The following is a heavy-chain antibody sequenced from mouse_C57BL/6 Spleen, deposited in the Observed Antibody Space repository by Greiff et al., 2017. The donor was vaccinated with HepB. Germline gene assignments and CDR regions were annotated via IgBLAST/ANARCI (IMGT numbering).Heavy chain of an antibody. J-gene: IGHJ2*01. V-gene: IGHV1-53*01. CDR1: GYTFTSYW. Sequence: VQLQQPGPELVKPGASVKLSCKASGYTFTSYWMHWVKQRPGQGLEWIGNINPSNGGTNYNEKFKSKATLTVDKSSSTAYMQLSSLTSEDSAVYDCARLMELVYFDYWGQGTTLTVSS. CDR2: INPSNGGT. CDR3: ARLMELVYFDY. D-gene: IGHD2-3*01.